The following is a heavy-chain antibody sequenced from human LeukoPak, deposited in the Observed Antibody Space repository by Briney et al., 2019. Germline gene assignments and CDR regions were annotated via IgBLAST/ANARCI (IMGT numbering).Heavy chain of an antibody. J-gene: IGHJ4*02. CDR3: ASRDGYNSDFDY. V-gene: IGHV1-69*13. CDR2: IIPIFGTA. CDR1: GGTFSSYA. D-gene: IGHD5-24*01. Sequence: ASVKVSCKASGGTFSSYAISWVRQAPGQGLEWMGGIIPIFGTANYAQKFQGRVTITADESTSTAYMELSSLGSEDTAVYYCASRDGYNSDFDYWGQGTLVTVSS.